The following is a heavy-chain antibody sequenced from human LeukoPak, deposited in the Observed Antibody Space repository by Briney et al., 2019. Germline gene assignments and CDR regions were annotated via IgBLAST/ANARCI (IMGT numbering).Heavy chain of an antibody. V-gene: IGHV1-69*13. CDR3: AKPYGDYTGYVDY. D-gene: IGHD4-17*01. J-gene: IGHJ4*02. CDR2: IIPIFGTA. Sequence: SVKVSCKASGGTFSSYAISWVRQAPGQGLEWMGGIIPIFGTANYAQKFQGRVTITADESTSTAYMELSSLRAEDTAVYYCAKPYGDYTGYVDYWGQGTLVTVSS. CDR1: GGTFSSYA.